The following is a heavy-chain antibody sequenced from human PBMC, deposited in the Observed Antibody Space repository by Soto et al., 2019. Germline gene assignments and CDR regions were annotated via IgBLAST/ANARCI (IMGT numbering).Heavy chain of an antibody. V-gene: IGHV1-8*01. D-gene: IGHD2-21*01. Sequence: GASVKVSCKASGYTFTSYDINWVRQATGQGLEWMGWMNPNSGNTAYAQKFQGRATMTRNTSISTAYMELSSLRSEDTAVYYCAREVARGMDVWGQGTTVTVSS. CDR3: AREVARGMDV. CDR2: MNPNSGNT. J-gene: IGHJ6*02. CDR1: GYTFTSYD.